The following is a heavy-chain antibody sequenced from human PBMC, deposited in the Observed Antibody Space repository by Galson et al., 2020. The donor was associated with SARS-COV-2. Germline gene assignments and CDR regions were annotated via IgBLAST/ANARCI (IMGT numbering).Heavy chain of an antibody. J-gene: IGHJ6*03. Sequence: SEPLSLTCAVYGGSFSGYSWTWIRQPPEKGLEWIGAINISGNTNYSPSLRSRVTISVDTSKNQFSLNLRSITAADTALYFCARGHRGVVPSPGLGFGRFCSCVYMDVWSKGTTVTV. CDR2: INISGNT. CDR1: GGSFSGYS. D-gene: IGHD3-10*01. V-gene: IGHV4-34*01. CDR3: ARGHRGVVPSPGLGFGRFCSCVYMDV.